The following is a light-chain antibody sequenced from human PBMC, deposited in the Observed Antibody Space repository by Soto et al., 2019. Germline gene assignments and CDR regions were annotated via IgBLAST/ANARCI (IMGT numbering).Light chain of an antibody. CDR2: AAS. CDR1: QSISTY. CDR3: QQSYRTPIT. V-gene: IGKV1-39*01. Sequence: DIQLTQSPSPLSASVGDRVAITCLASQSISTYLNWYQQKPGKAPKXLIYAASNLQSGVPPRFSGSGSGTDFTLTISSLQPEDVETYFCQQSYRTPITFGQGTRLEIK. J-gene: IGKJ5*01.